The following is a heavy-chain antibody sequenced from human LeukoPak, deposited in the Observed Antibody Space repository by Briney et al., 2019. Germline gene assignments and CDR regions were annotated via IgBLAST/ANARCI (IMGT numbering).Heavy chain of an antibody. CDR1: GFTFSSYW. CDR2: INTDGSSA. V-gene: IGHV3-74*01. Sequence: GGSLRLSCAAPGFTFSSYWMHWVRHAPEKGLVWVSRINTDGSSASHADSVKGRFTISRDNAKNTLYLQMNSLRAEDTAVYYCTRDRLGGFDIWGQGTMVTVSS. CDR3: TRDRLGGFDI. J-gene: IGHJ3*02.